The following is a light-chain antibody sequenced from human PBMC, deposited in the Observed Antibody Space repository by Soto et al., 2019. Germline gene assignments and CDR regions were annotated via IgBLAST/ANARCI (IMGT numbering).Light chain of an antibody. J-gene: IGKJ5*01. Sequence: EVVLTQSPGTLSLSPGERATLSCWASQSVASTYLGWYQQKPGQAPRLLIYGASSRATGIPDRFSGSGSRTDFTLTISRLEPEDFALYYCQQYAGSPTFGQGTRLEIK. CDR3: QQYAGSPT. V-gene: IGKV3-20*01. CDR1: QSVASTY. CDR2: GAS.